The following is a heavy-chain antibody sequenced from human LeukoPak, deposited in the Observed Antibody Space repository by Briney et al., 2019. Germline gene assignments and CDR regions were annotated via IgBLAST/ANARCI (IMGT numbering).Heavy chain of an antibody. V-gene: IGHV4-39*07. D-gene: IGHD5-24*01. Sequence: SETLSLTCTVSGDSISTSNSYWGWIRQPPGKGLEWIGSIFRSGSTYYNPSLKSRVTITVDTSKNQFSLKLSSVTAADTAVYYCARTRDGYNYNDYWGQGTLVTVSS. CDR1: GDSISTSNSY. CDR2: IFRSGST. CDR3: ARTRDGYNYNDY. J-gene: IGHJ4*02.